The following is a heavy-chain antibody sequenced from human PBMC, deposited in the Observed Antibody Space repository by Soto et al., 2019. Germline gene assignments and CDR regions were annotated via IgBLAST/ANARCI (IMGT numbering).Heavy chain of an antibody. CDR3: ASWVSTVTTYY. Sequence: EVQLLESGGGLVQPGGSLRLSCAASGFTFSSYAMSWVRQAPGKGVGWVSAISGSGGSTYYADSVKGQFTISRDNSTNSLYLQMNSLRAEDTAVYYCASWVSTVTTYYWSQGTLVTVSS. CDR2: ISGSGGST. CDR1: GFTFSSYA. J-gene: IGHJ4*02. D-gene: IGHD4-17*01. V-gene: IGHV3-23*01.